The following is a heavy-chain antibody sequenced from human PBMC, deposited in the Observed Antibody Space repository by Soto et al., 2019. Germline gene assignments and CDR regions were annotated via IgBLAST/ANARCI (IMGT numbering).Heavy chain of an antibody. J-gene: IGHJ6*02. CDR2: INPNSGGT. Sequence: ASVKVSCKASGYTFTGYYMHWVRQAPGQGLEWMGWINPNSGGTNYAQKFQGWVTMTRDTSISTAYMELSRLRSDDTAVYYCARELVPAATYYYYGMDVWGQGTKVTVSS. V-gene: IGHV1-2*04. CDR3: ARELVPAATYYYYGMDV. CDR1: GYTFTGYY. D-gene: IGHD2-2*01.